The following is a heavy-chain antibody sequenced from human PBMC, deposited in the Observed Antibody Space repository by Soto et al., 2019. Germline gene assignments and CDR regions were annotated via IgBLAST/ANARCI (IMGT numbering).Heavy chain of an antibody. Sequence: QVQLVQSGAEVKKPGASVKVSCKAYGDTFSNSGVTWVRQAPGQGLEWMAWISVYNGNTIYGQNLQGRVTMTTDTPATTAYLDLRSLRSDDTAVYYCAIAPAYSTGWYQGFDPWGQGTLVTVSS. D-gene: IGHD6-19*01. CDR3: AIAPAYSTGWYQGFDP. CDR1: GDTFSNSG. CDR2: ISVYNGNT. J-gene: IGHJ5*02. V-gene: IGHV1-18*01.